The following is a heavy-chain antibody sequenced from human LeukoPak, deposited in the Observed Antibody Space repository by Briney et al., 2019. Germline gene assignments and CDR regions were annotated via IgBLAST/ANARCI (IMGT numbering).Heavy chain of an antibody. V-gene: IGHV4-39*01. J-gene: IGHJ4*02. Sequence: SGTLSLTCTVSGGSISSYYWGWIRQPPGKGLEWIGSIYYSGSTYYNPSLKSRVTISVDTSKNQFSLKLSSVTAADTAVYYCARLSTVAGTFDYWGQGTLVTVSS. D-gene: IGHD6-19*01. CDR1: GGSISSYY. CDR2: IYYSGST. CDR3: ARLSTVAGTFDY.